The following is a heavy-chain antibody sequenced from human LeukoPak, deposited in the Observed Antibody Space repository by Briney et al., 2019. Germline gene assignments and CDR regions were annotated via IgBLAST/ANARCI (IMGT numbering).Heavy chain of an antibody. V-gene: IGHV3-48*03. CDR3: ARNQYYDILTGYYPSGLDY. D-gene: IGHD3-9*01. J-gene: IGHJ4*02. Sequence: GGSLRLSCAASGFTFSSYEMNWVRQAPGKGLEWVSYISSSGSTIYYADSVRGRFTISRDNAKNSLYLQMNSLRAEDTAVYYCARNQYYDILTGYYPSGLDYWGQGTLVTVSS. CDR1: GFTFSSYE. CDR2: ISSSGSTI.